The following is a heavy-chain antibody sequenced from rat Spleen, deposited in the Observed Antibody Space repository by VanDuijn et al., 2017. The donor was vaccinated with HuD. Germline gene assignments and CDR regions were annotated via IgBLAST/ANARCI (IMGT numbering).Heavy chain of an antibody. V-gene: IGHV5S23*01. J-gene: IGHJ1*01. CDR2: ISYDGTAT. CDR1: GFTFSNYD. CDR3: ARQGYLRDWYFDF. D-gene: IGHD2-7*01. Sequence: EVQLVEAGGGLVQPGRSLKLSCAASGFTFSNYDMAWVRQAPTTGLVWVASISYDGTATYYRDSVKGRFTLSRDNANSTLYLQMGSLRSEDTATYYCARQGYLRDWYFDFWGPGTMVTVSS.